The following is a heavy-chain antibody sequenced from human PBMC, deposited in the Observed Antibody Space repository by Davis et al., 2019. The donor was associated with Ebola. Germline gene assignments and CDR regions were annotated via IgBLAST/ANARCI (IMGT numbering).Heavy chain of an antibody. CDR2: IYHSGST. Sequence: MPGGSLRLSCAVSGGSISSSNWWSWVRQPPGKGLEWIGEIYHSGSTNYNPSLKSRVTISVDTSKNQFSLKLSSVTAADTAVYYCARVDYDFWSGYYTGTWFDPWGQGTLVTVSS. CDR3: ARVDYDFWSGYYTGTWFDP. V-gene: IGHV4-4*02. CDR1: GGSISSSNW. J-gene: IGHJ5*02. D-gene: IGHD3-3*01.